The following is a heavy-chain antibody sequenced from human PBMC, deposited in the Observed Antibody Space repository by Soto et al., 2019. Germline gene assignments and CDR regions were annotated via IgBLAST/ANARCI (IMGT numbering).Heavy chain of an antibody. CDR3: ARDWWISDFSYYYGMDV. D-gene: IGHD2-15*01. Sequence: GGSLRLSCAASGFTLSSYEMNWVRPATGKGLEWVSYISSSGNTIHYADSVQGRFTISRDNAKNSLFLQMNSLRADDTAVYYCARDWWISDFSYYYGMDVWGQGTTVTV. CDR1: GFTLSSYE. V-gene: IGHV3-48*03. J-gene: IGHJ6*02. CDR2: ISSSGNTI.